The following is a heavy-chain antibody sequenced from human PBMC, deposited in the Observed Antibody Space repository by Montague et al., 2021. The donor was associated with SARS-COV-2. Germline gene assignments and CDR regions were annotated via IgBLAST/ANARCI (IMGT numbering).Heavy chain of an antibody. CDR2: IFYSGTT. Sequence: SETLSLTCTVSGASISSSENSWGWTRQSPGKGLEWFGSIFYSGTTYFNPSLRSRIAISVDTSKNQFSLKVTSVTAADTAVYYCARHVTFGGVVVALDYWGQGHLVSVSS. V-gene: IGHV4-39*01. D-gene: IGHD3-16*02. J-gene: IGHJ4*02. CDR3: ARHVTFGGVVVALDY. CDR1: GASISSSENS.